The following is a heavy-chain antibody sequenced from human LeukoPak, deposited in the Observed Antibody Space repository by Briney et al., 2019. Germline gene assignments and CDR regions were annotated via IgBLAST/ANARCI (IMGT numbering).Heavy chain of an antibody. Sequence: PGGSLRLSCEVSGSTINDYAMHWVRQTPGKGLEWVSGIFWKSGQGGYADSVRGRYTISRDSARNSLYLQMNSLRLEDTALYYCGKDLSPGGLESWGQGTLVTVSS. CDR2: IFWKSGQG. J-gene: IGHJ4*02. V-gene: IGHV3-9*01. D-gene: IGHD1-26*01. CDR3: GKDLSPGGLES. CDR1: GSTINDYA.